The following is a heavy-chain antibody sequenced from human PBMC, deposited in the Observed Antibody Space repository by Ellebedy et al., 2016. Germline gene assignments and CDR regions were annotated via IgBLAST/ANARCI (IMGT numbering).Heavy chain of an antibody. J-gene: IGHJ2*01. CDR2: ISFDGSNK. V-gene: IGHV3-30*18. CDR1: GFTFSSYG. Sequence: GESLKISXAASGFTFSSYGMHWVRQAPGKGLEWVAVISFDGSNKYYADSVKGRFTISRDNSKNTLYLQMNSLRAEDTAVYYCAKDGGLGRWLLGWYFDLWGRGTLATVSS. D-gene: IGHD5-24*01. CDR3: AKDGGLGRWLLGWYFDL.